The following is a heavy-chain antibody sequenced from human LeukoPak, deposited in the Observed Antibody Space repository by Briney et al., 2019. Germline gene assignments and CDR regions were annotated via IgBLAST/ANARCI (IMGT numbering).Heavy chain of an antibody. CDR3: ARLARRYYFDY. CDR1: GDSISSYY. V-gene: IGHV4-59*01. Sequence: PSETLSLTCTVSGDSISSYYWSWIRQPPGKRLEWIGYIYYSGSTNYNPSLKSRVTISVDTSKNQFSLKLSSVTAADTAVYYCARLARRYYFDYWGQGTLVTVSS. J-gene: IGHJ4*02. CDR2: IYYSGST.